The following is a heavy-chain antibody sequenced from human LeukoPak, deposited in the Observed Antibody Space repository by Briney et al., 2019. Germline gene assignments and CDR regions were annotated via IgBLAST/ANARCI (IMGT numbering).Heavy chain of an antibody. CDR1: GFTFSSYA. J-gene: IGHJ4*02. CDR2: ISSSTNYI. V-gene: IGHV3-21*01. Sequence: GGSLRLSCAASGFTFSSYAMSWVRQAPGKGLEWVSSISSSTNYIYYADSVKGRFTISRDNAKNSLYLQMNSLRAEDTAVYYCARGFGGSSSGSSDYWGQGTPVTVSS. CDR3: ARGFGGSSSGSSDY. D-gene: IGHD3-10*01.